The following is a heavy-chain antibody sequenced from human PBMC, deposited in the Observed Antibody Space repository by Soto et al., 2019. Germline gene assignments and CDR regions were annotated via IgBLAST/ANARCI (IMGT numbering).Heavy chain of an antibody. D-gene: IGHD3-22*01. CDR3: ARGGDYYGRSGYYFSALLAY. J-gene: IGHJ4*02. CDR2: INQNGIT. CDR1: GGAFSGFH. Sequence: SETLALTSAVHGGAFSGFHWNWIRQSPGEGLEWVGEINQNGITNYNPSLKSRLTIAVDTYKNQSSLQLTSVTAADTAVYYCARGGDYYGRSGYYFSALLAYWGQGTLVTVSS. V-gene: IGHV4-34*01.